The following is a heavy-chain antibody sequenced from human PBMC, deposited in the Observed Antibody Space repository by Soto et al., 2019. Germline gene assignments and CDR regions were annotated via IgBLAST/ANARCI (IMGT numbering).Heavy chain of an antibody. CDR2: INSDGSST. Sequence: EVQLVESGGGLVQPGGSLRLSCAASGFTFSSYWMHWVRQAPGKGLVWVSRINSDGSSTSYADSVKGRFTISRDNAKNTLYLQMNSLRAEDTAVYYCARVAPDYYDSGEFDYWGQGTLVTVSS. CDR1: GFTFSSYW. V-gene: IGHV3-74*01. J-gene: IGHJ4*02. D-gene: IGHD3-22*01. CDR3: ARVAPDYYDSGEFDY.